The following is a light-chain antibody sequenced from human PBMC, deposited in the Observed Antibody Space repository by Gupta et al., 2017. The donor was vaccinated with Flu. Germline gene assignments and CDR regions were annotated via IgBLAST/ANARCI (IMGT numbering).Light chain of an antibody. CDR2: EVS. V-gene: IGLV2-18*02. CDR3: TSYTSSDTYV. CDR1: SSDVGNYNR. Sequence: QSALPQPPSVSGSPGPPVTISCTGTSSDVGNYNRVSWYQQPPDTAPKLMIYEVSNRPSGVPVRFSGSKSGNTASLTISELQDEDEADYYCTSYTSSDTYVFGTGTKVTVL. J-gene: IGLJ1*01.